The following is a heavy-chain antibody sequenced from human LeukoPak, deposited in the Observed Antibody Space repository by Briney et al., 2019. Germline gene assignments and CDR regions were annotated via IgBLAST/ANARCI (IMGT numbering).Heavy chain of an antibody. D-gene: IGHD1-26*01. Sequence: SETLSLTCTVSGGSISSGGYAWSWIRQHPGKGLEWVGYIYYSGSTYSIPSLKSRVTISVDTSKKQLSPKLSSVPAADTAVYYCARWSPSRSNFAYWGQGTLVTVSS. CDR2: IYYSGST. CDR1: GGSISSGGYA. V-gene: IGHV4-31*03. CDR3: ARWSPSRSNFAY. J-gene: IGHJ4*02.